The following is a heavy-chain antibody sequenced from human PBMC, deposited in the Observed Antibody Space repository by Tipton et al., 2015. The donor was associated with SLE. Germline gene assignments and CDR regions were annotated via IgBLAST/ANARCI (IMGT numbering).Heavy chain of an antibody. CDR2: INHSGST. CDR1: GGSFSGYY. D-gene: IGHD2-2*01. CDR3: ARGLYCSSTSCRDY. V-gene: IGHV4-34*01. Sequence: LRLSCAVYGGSFSGYYWSWIRQPPGKGLEWIGEINHSGSTNYNPSLKSRVTISVDTSKNQFSLKLSSVTAADTAVYYCARGLYCSSTSCRDYWGQGTLVTVSS. J-gene: IGHJ4*02.